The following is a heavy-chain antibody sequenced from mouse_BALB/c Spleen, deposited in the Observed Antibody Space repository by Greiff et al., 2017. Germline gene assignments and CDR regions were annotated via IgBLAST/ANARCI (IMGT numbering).Heavy chain of an antibody. CDR3: ARQGGNYPYYYAMDY. D-gene: IGHD2-1*01. CDR1: GFAFSSYD. J-gene: IGHJ4*01. CDR2: ISSGGGST. Sequence: EVMLVESGGGLVKPGGSLKLSCAASGFAFSSYDMSWVRQTPEKRLEWVAYISSGGGSTYYPDTVKGRFTISRDNAKNTLYLQMSSLKSEDTAMYYCARQGGNYPYYYAMDYWGQGTSVTVSS. V-gene: IGHV5-12-1*01.